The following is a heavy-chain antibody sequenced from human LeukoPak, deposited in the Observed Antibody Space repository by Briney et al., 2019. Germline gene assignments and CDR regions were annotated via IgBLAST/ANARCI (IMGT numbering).Heavy chain of an antibody. CDR1: GFIVDDYA. CDR2: ISRDGGRT. Sequence: PGGSLRLSCAASGFIVDDYAMYWVRQAPGKGLEWVSLISRDGGRTYYADSVKGRFTISRDNSKNSLFLQMNSLRTEDTALYYCAKDILSEQWHDAFDIWGQGTMVTVSS. V-gene: IGHV3-43*02. CDR3: AKDILSEQWHDAFDI. J-gene: IGHJ3*02. D-gene: IGHD6-19*01.